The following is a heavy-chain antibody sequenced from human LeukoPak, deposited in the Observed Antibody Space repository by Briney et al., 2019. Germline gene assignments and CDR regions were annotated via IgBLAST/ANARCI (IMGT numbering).Heavy chain of an antibody. CDR2: ISGSGGST. Sequence: PGGSLRLSCAASGFTFSSYAMSWVRQAPGKGLEWVSAISGSGGSTYYADSVKGRFTISRDNSKYTLYLQMNSLRAEDTAVYYCAKASGITMIVVVIPNFDYWGQGTLVTVSS. CDR3: AKASGITMIVVVIPNFDY. J-gene: IGHJ4*02. V-gene: IGHV3-23*01. D-gene: IGHD3-22*01. CDR1: GFTFSSYA.